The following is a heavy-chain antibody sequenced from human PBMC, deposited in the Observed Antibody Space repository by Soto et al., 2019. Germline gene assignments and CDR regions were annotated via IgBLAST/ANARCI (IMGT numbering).Heavy chain of an antibody. CDR1: GFTFSSYA. CDR2: ISYDGSNK. Sequence: QVQLVESGGGVVQPGRSLRLSCAASGFTFSSYAMHWVRQAPGKGLEWVAVISYDGSNKYYAASVKGRFTISRDNSKNTLYLQMNSLRAGDTAVYYCARDKPVIVVVTAIPLDAFVIWGQGTMVTVSS. V-gene: IGHV3-30-3*01. J-gene: IGHJ3*02. D-gene: IGHD2-21*02. CDR3: ARDKPVIVVVTAIPLDAFVI.